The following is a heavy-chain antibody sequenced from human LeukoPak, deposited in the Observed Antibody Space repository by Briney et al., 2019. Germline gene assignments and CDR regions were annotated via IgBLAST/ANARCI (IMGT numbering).Heavy chain of an antibody. CDR3: ARQELVYSSGWYY. Sequence: ASETLSLTCTVSGGSISTYYWSWIRQPAGKGLEWIGRIYTSGSTNYNPSLQSRVTLSVDTSKNQFSLKLSSVTAADTAVYYCARQELVYSSGWYYWGQGTLVTVSS. CDR1: GGSISTYY. CDR2: IYTSGST. J-gene: IGHJ4*02. V-gene: IGHV4-4*07. D-gene: IGHD6-19*01.